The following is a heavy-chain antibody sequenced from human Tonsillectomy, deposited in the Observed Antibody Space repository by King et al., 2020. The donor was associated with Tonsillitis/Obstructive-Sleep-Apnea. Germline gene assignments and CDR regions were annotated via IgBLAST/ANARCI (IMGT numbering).Heavy chain of an antibody. Sequence: QLVQSGAEVKKPGASVKVSCKASGYTFTGYYMHWVRQAPGQGLEWMGWINPNSGGTNYAQKFQGRVTMTRDTSISTAYMELSRLRSDDTAVYYCARDGYGSGGSCNNWFDPWGQGTLVTVSS. V-gene: IGHV1-2*02. D-gene: IGHD2-15*01. CDR1: GYTFTGYY. CDR3: ARDGYGSGGSCNNWFDP. CDR2: INPNSGGT. J-gene: IGHJ5*02.